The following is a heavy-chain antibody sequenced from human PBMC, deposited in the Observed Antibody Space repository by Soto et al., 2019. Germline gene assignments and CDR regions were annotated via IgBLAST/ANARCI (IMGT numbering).Heavy chain of an antibody. Sequence: SETLSLTCAISGGSISSGGYSWSWIRQPPGKGLEWIGYIYHSGSTYYNPSLKSRVTISVDRSKNQFSLKLSSVTAADTAVYYCARGRLELPGVFDAWGQGTLVTVSS. CDR2: IYHSGST. J-gene: IGHJ5*02. CDR3: ARGRLELPGVFDA. V-gene: IGHV4-30-2*01. CDR1: GGSISSGGYS. D-gene: IGHD1-7*01.